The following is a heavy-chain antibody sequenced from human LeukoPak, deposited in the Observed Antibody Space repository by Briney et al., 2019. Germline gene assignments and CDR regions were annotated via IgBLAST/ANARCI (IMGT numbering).Heavy chain of an antibody. Sequence: GGSLRLSCAASGFTVSSNYMTWVRQAPGKGLEWVSVIYSGGSTYYADSVKGRFTFSRDNSKNTLYLQMNSLRVEDTAVYYCARDKRRADFWTPYGRDVGGQGTTVTVSS. CDR3: ARDKRRADFWTPYGRDV. J-gene: IGHJ6*02. CDR1: GFTVSSNY. D-gene: IGHD3/OR15-3a*01. CDR2: IYSGGST. V-gene: IGHV3-53*01.